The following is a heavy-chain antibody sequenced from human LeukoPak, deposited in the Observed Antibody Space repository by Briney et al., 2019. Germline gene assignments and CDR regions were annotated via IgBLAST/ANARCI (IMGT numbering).Heavy chain of an antibody. CDR1: GYTFTSYA. Sequence: GASVKVSCKASGYTFTSYAMNWVRQAPGQGLEWMGWISAYNGNTNYAQKLQGRVTMTTDTSTSTAYMELRSLRSDDTAVYYCARDHGEMATLSLGDYWGQGTLVTVSS. D-gene: IGHD5-24*01. J-gene: IGHJ4*02. V-gene: IGHV1-18*01. CDR2: ISAYNGNT. CDR3: ARDHGEMATLSLGDY.